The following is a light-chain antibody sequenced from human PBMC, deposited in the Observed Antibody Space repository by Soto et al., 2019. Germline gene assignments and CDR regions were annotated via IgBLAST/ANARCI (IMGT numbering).Light chain of an antibody. CDR1: QGISSY. CDR2: AAS. J-gene: IGKJ4*01. Sequence: DIQLTQSPSFLSASLGDRVTITCRASQGISSYLAWYQQKPGKAPKLLIYAASTLQSGVPSRFSGSGSGTEFTLTISSLQPEDFETYYCQQLNSYPLTFGGGTKVDIK. V-gene: IGKV1-9*01. CDR3: QQLNSYPLT.